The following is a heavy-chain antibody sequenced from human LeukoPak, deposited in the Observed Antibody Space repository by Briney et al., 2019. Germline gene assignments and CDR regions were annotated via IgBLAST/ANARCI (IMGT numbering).Heavy chain of an antibody. D-gene: IGHD3-22*01. CDR3: AREGNVYDSSGYYGC. Sequence: ASVKVSCKASGYTFTSYAMNWVRQAPGQGLEWMGWINTNTGNPTYAQGFTGRFVFSLDTSVSTAYLQISSLKAEDTAVYYCAREGNVYDSSGYYGCWGQGTLVTVSS. V-gene: IGHV7-4-1*02. CDR2: INTNTGNP. J-gene: IGHJ4*02. CDR1: GYTFTSYA.